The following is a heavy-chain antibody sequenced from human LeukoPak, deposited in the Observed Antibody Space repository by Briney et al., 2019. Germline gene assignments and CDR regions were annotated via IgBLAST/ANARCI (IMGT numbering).Heavy chain of an antibody. D-gene: IGHD6-19*01. V-gene: IGHV1-18*01. CDR1: GYTFTIYG. Sequence: ASVTVSCTASGYTFTIYGISWVRQAPGQGLEWMGWISAYNGNTNYAQKLQGRVTMTTDTSTSTAYMELRSLRSDDTAVYYCSIFPGIAVAGTSYWGQGTLVTVSS. CDR3: SIFPGIAVAGTSY. CDR2: ISAYNGNT. J-gene: IGHJ4*02.